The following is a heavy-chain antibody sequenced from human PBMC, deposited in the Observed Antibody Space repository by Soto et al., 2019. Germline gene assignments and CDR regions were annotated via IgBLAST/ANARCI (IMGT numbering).Heavy chain of an antibody. CDR3: ARTNFDDFLVPYDY. Sequence: QVQLVQSGAEVKKPGSSVKVSCKASGGTFSSYAISWVRQAPGQGLEWMGGIIPSVGTADYTQKLQGRDTITADETERTAQMELNSLRADDTVVYYCARTNFDDFLVPYDYWGQGTLVTVSS. CDR2: IIPSVGTA. D-gene: IGHD2-21*02. CDR1: GGTFSSYA. V-gene: IGHV1-69*12. J-gene: IGHJ4*02.